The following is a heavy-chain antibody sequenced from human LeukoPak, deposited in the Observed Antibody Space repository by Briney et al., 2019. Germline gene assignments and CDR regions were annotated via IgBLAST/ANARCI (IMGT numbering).Heavy chain of an antibody. V-gene: IGHV5-51*01. CDR3: ARSIVGATKDDAFDI. CDR1: GYTFTTYW. D-gene: IGHD1-26*01. CDR2: IYPGDSDT. Sequence: GESLKISCRGSGYTFTTYWIGWVRQMPGKGLEWMGIIYPGDSDTRYSPSFQGQVTISADKSISTAYLQWSSLKASDTAMYYCARSIVGATKDDAFDIWGQGTMVTVSS. J-gene: IGHJ3*02.